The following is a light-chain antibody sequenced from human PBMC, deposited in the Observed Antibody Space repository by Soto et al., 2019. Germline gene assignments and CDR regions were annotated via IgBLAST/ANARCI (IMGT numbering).Light chain of an antibody. CDR2: AAS. CDR3: QQSYSAPLT. Sequence: DIQMTQSPSSLSASVGDRVTITCRASQSISSYLNWYQQKPGKAPKLLIYAASSLQSGVPSTFSGSASGTDFTLTISSLQPEDFATYYCQQSYSAPLTFGGGTKVDIK. J-gene: IGKJ4*01. V-gene: IGKV1-39*01. CDR1: QSISSY.